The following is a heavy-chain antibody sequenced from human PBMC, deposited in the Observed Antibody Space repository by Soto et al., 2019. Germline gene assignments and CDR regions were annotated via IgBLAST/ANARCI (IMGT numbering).Heavy chain of an antibody. Sequence: QVQLVESGGGVVHPGRSLRLSCAASGFTFSNYAMHWVRQAPGKGLEWVAVISYDGSITFHADSVKGRFTINRDNTKNTLSRQMNTRRTDDKAVYYCARPDGSSFRARFELWGQGTLVTVSS. J-gene: IGHJ4*02. CDR1: GFTFSNYA. V-gene: IGHV3-30-3*01. CDR2: ISYDGSIT. D-gene: IGHD6-6*01. CDR3: ARPDGSSFRARFEL.